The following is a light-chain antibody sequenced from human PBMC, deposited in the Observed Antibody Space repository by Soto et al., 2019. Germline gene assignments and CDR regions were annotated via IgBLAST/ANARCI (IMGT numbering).Light chain of an antibody. CDR2: EVS. CDR3: SSYAGSNERWV. V-gene: IGLV2-8*01. CDR1: SSDIGAYNY. J-gene: IGLJ3*02. Sequence: QLVLTQPPSASGSPGQSVTISCTGTSSDIGAYNYVSWYQQHPGKAPKLMIHEVSKRPSGVPDRFSGSKSGNTASLTVSGLQAEDEADYYCSSYAGSNERWVFGGGTKLTVL.